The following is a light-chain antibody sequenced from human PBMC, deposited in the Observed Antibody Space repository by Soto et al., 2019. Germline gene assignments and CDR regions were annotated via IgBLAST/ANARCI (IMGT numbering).Light chain of an antibody. J-gene: IGKJ1*01. Sequence: EMAVTQSPATLSVSPGERATLSXRASQSVASNLAWYQQKPGQTPRLLIYAASTRATGIPARFSGSGSGTDFNLTITSLQSEDFAVYYCQQYYHWPRTFGQGTKVEIK. CDR1: QSVASN. CDR2: AAS. CDR3: QQYYHWPRT. V-gene: IGKV3-15*01.